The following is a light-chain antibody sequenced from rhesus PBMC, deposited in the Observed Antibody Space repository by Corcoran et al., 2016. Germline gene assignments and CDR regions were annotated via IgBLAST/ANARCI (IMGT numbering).Light chain of an antibody. V-gene: IGKV1-22*01. CDR3: QQYSSRPWT. Sequence: DIQMTQSPSSLSASVGDTVTITCRASQGISRWLAWYQQKPGKAPKLLIYKASSLQSGVPSRFRGSGSGTDFTLAISSLQSEDFATYYCQQYSSRPWTFGQGTKVEIK. CDR2: KAS. J-gene: IGKJ1*01. CDR1: QGISRW.